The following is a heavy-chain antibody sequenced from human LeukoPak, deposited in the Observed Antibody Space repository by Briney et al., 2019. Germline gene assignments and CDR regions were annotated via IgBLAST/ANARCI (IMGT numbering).Heavy chain of an antibody. D-gene: IGHD6-13*01. CDR2: ISSSGNVT. V-gene: IGHV3-11*01. J-gene: IGHJ4*02. CDR3: EAGIGDY. Sequence: KGLELLSYISSSGNVTYYADSVKGRFIVSRDNTKSALFLQMNSLRVEDTAVYYCEAGIGDYWGQGALLTVSS.